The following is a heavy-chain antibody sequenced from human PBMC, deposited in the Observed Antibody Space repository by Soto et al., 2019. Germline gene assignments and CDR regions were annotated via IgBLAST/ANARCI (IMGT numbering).Heavy chain of an antibody. D-gene: IGHD3-10*01. V-gene: IGHV4-30-2*01. CDR3: AGGGSRSYDY. CDR1: GCSISSGGYS. J-gene: IGHJ4*02. CDR2: IYHSGST. Sequence: QLQLQESGSGLVKPSQTLSLTCAVSGCSISSGGYSWSWIRQPPGQGLEWIGYIYHSGSTYYNPSLKSRGTISVDRSKNQFSLKLSSVTAADTVVYYCAGGGSRSYDYWGQGTLVTVSS.